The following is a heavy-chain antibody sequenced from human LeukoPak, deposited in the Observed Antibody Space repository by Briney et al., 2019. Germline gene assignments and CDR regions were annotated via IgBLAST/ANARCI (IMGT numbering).Heavy chain of an antibody. J-gene: IGHJ4*02. Sequence: GGSLRLSCAASGFTFSSYSMNWVRQAPGKGLEWVSSISSSSSYIYHADSVKGRFTISRDNAKNSLYLQMNSLRAEDTAVYYCAREAVADLWGQGTLVTVSS. D-gene: IGHD6-19*01. CDR2: ISSSSSYI. V-gene: IGHV3-21*01. CDR3: AREAVADL. CDR1: GFTFSSYS.